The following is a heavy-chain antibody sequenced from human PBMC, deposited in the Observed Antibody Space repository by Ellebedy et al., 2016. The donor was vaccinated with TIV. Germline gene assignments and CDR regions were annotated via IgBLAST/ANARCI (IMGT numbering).Heavy chain of an antibody. J-gene: IGHJ4*02. D-gene: IGHD3-3*01. CDR3: TTGFSTAWHDHC. V-gene: IGHV3-15*07. CDR2: IKSKRDGETT. CDR1: GFTFGRAW. Sequence: PGGSLRLSCAASGFTFGRAWMNWVRQTPGKGLEWVGRIKSKRDGETTEYAAPVKGRFTISRDASDNMLSLQMNSLKAEDTAVYYCTTGFSTAWHDHCWGQGTLVTVSS.